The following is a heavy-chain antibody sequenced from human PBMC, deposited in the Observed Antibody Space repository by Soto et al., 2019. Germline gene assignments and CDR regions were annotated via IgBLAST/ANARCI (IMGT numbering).Heavy chain of an antibody. D-gene: IGHD5-18*01. V-gene: IGHV1-18*01. Sequence: QVQLMQSGVDMKKPGASVKVSCKASGYNFLSFGISWVRQAPGQGLEWMGWISPYNGNTNYAQKLQDRVTMTTDTSTSTAYMELRSLRSDDTAVYFCARERTGYSYGYIGYWGQGTLVTVSS. CDR2: ISPYNGNT. CDR1: GYNFLSFG. CDR3: ARERTGYSYGYIGY. J-gene: IGHJ4*02.